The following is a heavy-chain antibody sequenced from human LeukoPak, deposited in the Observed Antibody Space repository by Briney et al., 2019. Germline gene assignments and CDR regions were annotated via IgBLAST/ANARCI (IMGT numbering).Heavy chain of an antibody. CDR3: ATEENYYGSGSREYCFDY. Sequence: ASVKVSCKVSGYTLTELSMHWVRQAPGKGLEWMGGFDPEDGETIYAQKFQGRVTMTEDTSTDTAYMELSSLRSEDTAVYYCATEENYYGSGSREYCFDYWGQGTLVTVSS. D-gene: IGHD3-10*01. CDR2: FDPEDGET. V-gene: IGHV1-24*01. J-gene: IGHJ4*02. CDR1: GYTLTELS.